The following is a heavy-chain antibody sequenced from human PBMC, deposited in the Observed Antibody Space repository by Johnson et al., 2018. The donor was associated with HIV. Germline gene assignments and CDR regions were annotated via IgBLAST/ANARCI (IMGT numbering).Heavy chain of an antibody. CDR1: GFTFSSYG. J-gene: IGHJ3*01. Sequence: QMLLVESGGGVVQPGGSLRLSCVASGFTFSSYGMHWVRQAPGKGLEWVAFIRYDGSNKHYADSVKGRFTISRDNSKNTLYLQMNSLRAEDTAVYYCAKERGISGGFDFWGQGTRVTVSS. V-gene: IGHV3-30*02. D-gene: IGHD2-15*01. CDR2: IRYDGSNK. CDR3: AKERGISGGFDF.